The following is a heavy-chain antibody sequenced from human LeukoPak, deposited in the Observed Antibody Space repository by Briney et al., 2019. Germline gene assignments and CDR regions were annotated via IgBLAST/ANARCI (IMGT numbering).Heavy chain of an antibody. Sequence: ASVKVSCKTSGYSFTAHYIHWVRQAPGQGLEWMGWINPNSGGTNYAQKFQGRVTMTRDTSISTAYMELSRLRSDDTAVYYCARVPLRYYYDSSGYCDYWGQGTLVTVSS. D-gene: IGHD3-22*01. CDR2: INPNSGGT. V-gene: IGHV1-2*02. CDR3: ARVPLRYYYDSSGYCDY. J-gene: IGHJ4*02. CDR1: GYSFTAHY.